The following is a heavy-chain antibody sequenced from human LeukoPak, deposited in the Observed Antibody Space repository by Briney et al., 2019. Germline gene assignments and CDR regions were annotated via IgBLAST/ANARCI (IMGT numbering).Heavy chain of an antibody. CDR2: INPNSGGT. J-gene: IGHJ4*02. V-gene: IGHV1-2*02. CDR3: AREQHSGYDRSIDY. CDR1: GYSFTDY. D-gene: IGHD5-12*01. Sequence: ASVKVSCKTSGYSFTDYMHWVRQAPGQGLEWMGWINPNSGGTNYAQKFQGRVTMTRDTSISTAYMELSRLRSDDTAVYYCAREQHSGYDRSIDYWGQGTLVTVSS.